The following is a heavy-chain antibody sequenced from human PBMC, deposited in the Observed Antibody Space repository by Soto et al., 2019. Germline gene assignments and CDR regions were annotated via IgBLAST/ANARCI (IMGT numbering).Heavy chain of an antibody. J-gene: IGHJ6*02. CDR1: GFTFSSYG. D-gene: IGHD6-19*01. CDR3: VKDGSSGWPYYYGLDV. V-gene: IGHV3-30*18. CDR2: ISYDGRNK. Sequence: GGSLRLSCAASGFTFSSYGMHWVRQAPGKGLEWVAVISYDGRNKYYADSVKGRFTISRDNSKNTLYLQMSSLRAEDTAVYYCVKDGSSGWPYYYGLDVWGQGTTVTVSS.